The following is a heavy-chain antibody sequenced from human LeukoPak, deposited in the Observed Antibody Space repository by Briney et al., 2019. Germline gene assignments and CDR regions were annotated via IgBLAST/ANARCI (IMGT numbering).Heavy chain of an antibody. CDR1: GFTFSTYE. Sequence: GGSLRLSCAASGFTFSTYEMNWVRQAPGKGLEWVSYISSSGRTIYYADSVKGRFTISRDNAKNSLYLTMNSLRAEDTAVYYCVRDFDYWGQGTLVTVSS. J-gene: IGHJ4*02. CDR3: VRDFDY. CDR2: ISSSGRTI. V-gene: IGHV3-48*03.